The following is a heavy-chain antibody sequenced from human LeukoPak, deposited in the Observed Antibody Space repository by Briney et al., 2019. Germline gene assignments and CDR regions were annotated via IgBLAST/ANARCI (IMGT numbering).Heavy chain of an antibody. Sequence: TSETLSLTCAVSDGSISSSYWWIWVRQPPGKGLEWIGEIYHSGSTYYNPSLKSRVTISVDRSKNQFSLKLSSVTAADTAVYYCASPRDGYNSVDYWGQGTLVTVSS. CDR2: IYHSGST. D-gene: IGHD5-24*01. V-gene: IGHV4-4*02. CDR1: DGSISSSYW. CDR3: ASPRDGYNSVDY. J-gene: IGHJ4*02.